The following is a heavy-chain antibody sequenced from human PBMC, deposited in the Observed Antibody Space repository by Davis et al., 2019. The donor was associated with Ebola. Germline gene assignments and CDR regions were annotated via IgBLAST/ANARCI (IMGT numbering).Heavy chain of an antibody. CDR3: AKDERSYDYSGYYVDDAFDV. D-gene: IGHD3-22*01. Sequence: GESLKISCEASGFTVSTSYVSWVRQAPGKGMEWVAIIYGGGGKDYADSVKGRLTISRDNSKNTLYLQMNSLRADDTAVYYCAKDERSYDYSGYYVDDAFDVWGQGTMVTVSS. V-gene: IGHV3-53*01. CDR1: GFTVSTSY. J-gene: IGHJ3*01. CDR2: IYGGGGK.